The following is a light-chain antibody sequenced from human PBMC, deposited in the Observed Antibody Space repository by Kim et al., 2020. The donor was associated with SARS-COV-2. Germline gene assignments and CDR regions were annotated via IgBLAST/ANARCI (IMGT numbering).Light chain of an antibody. CDR3: QVWDSSSDHRV. CDR1: NLGSKS. J-gene: IGLJ3*02. CDR2: YDS. V-gene: IGLV3-21*04. Sequence: APGKPARITCGGNNLGSKSVHWYQQKPGQAPVLVIYYDSDRPSGIPERFSGSNSGNTATLTISRVEAGDEADYYCQVWDSSSDHRVFGGGTQLTVL.